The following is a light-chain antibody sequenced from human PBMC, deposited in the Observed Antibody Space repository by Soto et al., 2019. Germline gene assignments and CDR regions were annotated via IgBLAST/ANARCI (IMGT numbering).Light chain of an antibody. CDR2: SNN. CDR3: QSYDSSLTGGI. J-gene: IGLJ2*01. Sequence: QSVLTQPPSVSGAPGQSVTISCTGSSSNIGAGYDVHWYQQLPGTAPKLLIYSNNNRPSGVPDRFSGSKSGTSASLAITGLQAEDEADYYCQSYDSSLTGGIFGGGTKLPS. V-gene: IGLV1-40*01. CDR1: SSNIGAGYD.